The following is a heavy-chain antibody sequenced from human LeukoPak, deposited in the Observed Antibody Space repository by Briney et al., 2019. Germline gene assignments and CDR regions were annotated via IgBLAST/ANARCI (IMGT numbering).Heavy chain of an antibody. J-gene: IGHJ4*02. Sequence: PSETLSLTCTVSGGSISSYYWSWIRQPPGKGLEWIGYIYYSGSTNYNPSLKSRVTISVDTSKNQFSLELSSVTAADTAVYYCARAQVPSGEYFDYWGQGTLVTVSS. V-gene: IGHV4-59*01. CDR2: IYYSGST. D-gene: IGHD2-21*01. CDR3: ARAQVPSGEYFDY. CDR1: GGSISSYY.